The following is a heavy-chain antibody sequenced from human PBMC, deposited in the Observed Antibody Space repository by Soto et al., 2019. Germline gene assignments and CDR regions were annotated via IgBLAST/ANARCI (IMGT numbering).Heavy chain of an antibody. Sequence: GGFLRLSCAASGFTVSSNYMSWVRQAPGKGLEWVSVIYSGGSTYYADSVKGRFTISRDNSKNTLYLQMNSLRAEDTAVYYCARGLGDILTGYHHDAFDIWGQGTMVTVSS. J-gene: IGHJ3*02. CDR3: ARGLGDILTGYHHDAFDI. CDR1: GFTVSSNY. V-gene: IGHV3-53*01. D-gene: IGHD3-9*01. CDR2: IYSGGST.